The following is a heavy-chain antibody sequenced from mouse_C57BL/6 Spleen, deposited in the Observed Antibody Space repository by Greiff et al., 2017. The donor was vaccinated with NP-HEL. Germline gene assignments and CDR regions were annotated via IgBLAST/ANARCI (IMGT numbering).Heavy chain of an antibody. CDR2: IDPNSGGT. D-gene: IGHD1-1*01. V-gene: IGHV1-72*01. J-gene: IGHJ4*01. CDR1: GYTFTSYW. Sequence: QVQLQQPGAELVKPGASVKLSCKASGYTFTSYWMHWVKRRPGRGLEWIGRIDPNSGGTKYNEKFKSKATLTVDKPSSTAYMQLSSLTSEDSAVYYCARSPYYYGSSYYAMDYWGQGTSVTVSS. CDR3: ARSPYYYGSSYYAMDY.